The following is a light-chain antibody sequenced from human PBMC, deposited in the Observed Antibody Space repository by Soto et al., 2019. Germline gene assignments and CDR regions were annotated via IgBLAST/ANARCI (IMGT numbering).Light chain of an antibody. CDR1: QSITTW. V-gene: IGKV1-5*01. CDR2: DVY. CDR3: QHHKMYSPWT. Sequence: DIHLTQSPSFLSASVGDSVTITCRASQSITTWLAWYQQRPGKAPKLLIYDVYSLQSGVPSRFSGSGSGTEFTLTISSLQPDDFATYYCQHHKMYSPWTCGQGTKVDIK. J-gene: IGKJ1*01.